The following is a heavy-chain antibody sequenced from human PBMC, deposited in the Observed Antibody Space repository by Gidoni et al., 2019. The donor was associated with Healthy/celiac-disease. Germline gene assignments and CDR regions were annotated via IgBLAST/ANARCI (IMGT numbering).Heavy chain of an antibody. J-gene: IGHJ4*02. V-gene: IGHV3-21*01. CDR3: ARSDIVIVPAAVQIDY. Sequence: VQLVESGGGLVKPGGSLRLSCAASEFTFSSYSMNWVRQAPGKGLEWVSSISSSSIYIYYADSVKGRLTISRDNAKNSLYLQMNSLRAEDTAVYYCARSDIVIVPAAVQIDYWGQGTLVTVSS. CDR1: EFTFSSYS. CDR2: ISSSSIYI. D-gene: IGHD2-2*01.